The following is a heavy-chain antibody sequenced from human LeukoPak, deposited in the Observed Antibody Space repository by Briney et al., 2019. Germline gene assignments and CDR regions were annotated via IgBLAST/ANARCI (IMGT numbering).Heavy chain of an antibody. CDR2: ISYDGSNK. Sequence: GRSLRLSCAASGFTFSSYAMHWVRQAPGKGLEWVAVISYDGSNKYYADSVKGRFTISRDNSKNTLYLQMNSLRAEDTAVYYCARDLNFFHTSSGWYDESYYFDYWGQGTLVTVSS. V-gene: IGHV3-30-3*01. CDR1: GFTFSSYA. CDR3: ARDLNFFHTSSGWYDESYYFDY. J-gene: IGHJ4*02. D-gene: IGHD6-19*01.